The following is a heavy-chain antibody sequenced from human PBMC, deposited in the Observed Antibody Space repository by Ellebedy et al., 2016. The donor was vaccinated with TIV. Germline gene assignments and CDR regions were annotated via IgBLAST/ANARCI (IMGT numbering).Heavy chain of an antibody. CDR3: ARGVRLEQYFDL. J-gene: IGHJ2*01. CDR1: GGSISTSTYF. V-gene: IGHV4-39*07. Sequence: MPSETLSLTCTVSGGSISTSTYFLAWIRQAPGKGLEWIGNIYDSGATYYVPSLRGRVTMSAAPSHNRVSLELSSVTAADAAVYFCARGVRLEQYFDLWGRGTRVSVSS. CDR2: IYDSGAT. D-gene: IGHD3-16*01.